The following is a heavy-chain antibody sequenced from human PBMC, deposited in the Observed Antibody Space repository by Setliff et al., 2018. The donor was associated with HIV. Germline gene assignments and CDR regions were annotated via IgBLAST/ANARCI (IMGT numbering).Heavy chain of an antibody. CDR2: ISWNSRAI. CDR3: ARKLRPGHGVDV. Sequence: GGSLRLSCAASGFSFDDYAMHWVRQAPGRGLEWVAGISWNSRAIGYADSVKGRFTISRDNAKNSMDLQMNSLRAEDTAIYYCARKLRPGHGVDVWGQGTTVTVSS. J-gene: IGHJ6*02. CDR1: GFSFDDYA. D-gene: IGHD6-25*01. V-gene: IGHV3-9*01.